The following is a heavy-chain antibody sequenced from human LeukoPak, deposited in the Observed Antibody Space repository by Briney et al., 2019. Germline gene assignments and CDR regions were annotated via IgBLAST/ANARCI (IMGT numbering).Heavy chain of an antibody. J-gene: IGHJ4*02. CDR2: ISGDGDST. D-gene: IGHD2-2*01. V-gene: IGHV3-43*02. CDR1: GFTFHEHA. Sequence: GGSLRLSCAASGFTFHEHAMHWVRQAPGQGLEWVSIISGDGDSTYYADSVKGRFTISRDNSKNSLYLHMDSLRTEDTALYFCAKTGSCRSTSCYLPLDYWGQGALVTVSS. CDR3: AKTGSCRSTSCYLPLDY.